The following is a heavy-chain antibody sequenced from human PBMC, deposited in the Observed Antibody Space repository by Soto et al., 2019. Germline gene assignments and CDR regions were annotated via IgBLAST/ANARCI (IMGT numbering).Heavy chain of an antibody. CDR1: GGTFGSYA. CDR3: ARSQGSSTSLEFYYYYYYGMDV. CDR2: IIPIPGTA. Sequence: QVQLVQSGAEVKKPGSSVKVSCKASGGTFGSYAISWVRQAPGQGLEWMGGIIPIPGTANYAQKFQGRVTIAADESTSTAYMERSSLRSEDTAVYYCARSQGSSTSLEFYYYYYYGMDVWGQGTTVTVSS. D-gene: IGHD2-2*01. J-gene: IGHJ6*02. V-gene: IGHV1-69*01.